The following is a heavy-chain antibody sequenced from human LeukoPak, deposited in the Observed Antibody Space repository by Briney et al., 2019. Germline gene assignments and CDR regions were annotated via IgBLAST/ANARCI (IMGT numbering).Heavy chain of an antibody. CDR1: GYTFTSYY. CDR2: INPSGGST. CDR3: ARDLSGYRYGNYFDY. V-gene: IGHV1-46*01. J-gene: IGHJ4*02. D-gene: IGHD5-18*01. Sequence: ASVKVSCKASGYTFTSYYMHWVRQAPGQGLEWMGIINPSGGSTSYAQKFQGRVTITRDTSTSTVYMELSSLRSEDTAVYYCARDLSGYRYGNYFDYWGKGTLVTVSS.